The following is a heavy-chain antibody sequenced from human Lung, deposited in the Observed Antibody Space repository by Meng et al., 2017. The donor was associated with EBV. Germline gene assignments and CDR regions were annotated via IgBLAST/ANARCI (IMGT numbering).Heavy chain of an antibody. Sequence: QVQLLQSGDEVTKLGALVKVPCQASHYPFTGYGGGWFRQAPGQGLEWMGWVSCYNGDTNYAPKSQGKVTMTTDTSTSTAYMDLRSLRSDDTAVYYCARDPSNTSGRYAHFDHWGQGYLVTVSS. CDR3: ARDPSNTSGRYAHFDH. J-gene: IGHJ4*02. CDR1: HYPFTGYG. D-gene: IGHD6-19*01. V-gene: IGHV1-18*01. CDR2: VSCYNGDT.